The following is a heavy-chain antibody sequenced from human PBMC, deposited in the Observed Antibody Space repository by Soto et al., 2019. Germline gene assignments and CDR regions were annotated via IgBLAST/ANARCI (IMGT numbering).Heavy chain of an antibody. D-gene: IGHD3-10*01. V-gene: IGHV1-18*04. CDR2: ISAYNGNT. Sequence: ASVKVSCKASGYTFTSYGISWVRQAPGQGLEWIGWISAYNGNTNYAQKLQGRVTMTTDTSTSTAYMELRSLRSDDTAVYYCARVGNYYGSGRYYFDYWGQGTLVTVSS. J-gene: IGHJ4*02. CDR3: ARVGNYYGSGRYYFDY. CDR1: GYTFTSYG.